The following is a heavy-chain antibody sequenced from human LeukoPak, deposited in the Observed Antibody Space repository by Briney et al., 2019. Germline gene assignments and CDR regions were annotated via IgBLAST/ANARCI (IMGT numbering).Heavy chain of an antibody. CDR3: ARVQQGIAYYYGMDV. J-gene: IGHJ6*02. D-gene: IGHD2-21*01. CDR1: GFTFSSSG. Sequence: GGSLRLSCAASGFTFSSSGMHWVRQAPGKGLEWVAVISYDGSNKYYADSVKGRFTFSRDNSKNTLYLQMNGLRAEDTAVYYCARVQQGIAYYYGMDVWGQGTTVTVSS. CDR2: ISYDGSNK. V-gene: IGHV3-30*03.